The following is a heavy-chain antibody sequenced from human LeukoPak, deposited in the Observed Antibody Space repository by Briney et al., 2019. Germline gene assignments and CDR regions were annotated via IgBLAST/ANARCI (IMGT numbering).Heavy chain of an antibody. J-gene: IGHJ4*02. CDR1: GYTFTGYY. V-gene: IGHV1-2*02. Sequence: ASVKVSCKASGYTFTGYYMHWVRQAPGQGLEWMGWINPNSGGTNYAQKFQGRVTMTRDTSISTVYMELNRLRSDDTAVYYCASSVTPAAIRSRGDDHWGQGTLVTVSS. D-gene: IGHD2-2*02. CDR3: ASSVTPAAIRSRGDDH. CDR2: INPNSGGT.